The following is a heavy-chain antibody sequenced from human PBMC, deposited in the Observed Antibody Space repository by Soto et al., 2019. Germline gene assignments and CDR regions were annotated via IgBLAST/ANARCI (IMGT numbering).Heavy chain of an antibody. CDR2: INSDGSAT. Sequence: SLRLSCAASGFTFSSYWMHWVRQTAGKGLVWVSQINSDGSATRYADSVKGRFTISRDNAKNTVYLQMNSPRAEDTAVYYCATLNSFRYDYWGQGTLVTVSS. J-gene: IGHJ4*02. V-gene: IGHV3-74*01. D-gene: IGHD3-16*02. CDR1: GFTFSSYW. CDR3: ATLNSFRYDY.